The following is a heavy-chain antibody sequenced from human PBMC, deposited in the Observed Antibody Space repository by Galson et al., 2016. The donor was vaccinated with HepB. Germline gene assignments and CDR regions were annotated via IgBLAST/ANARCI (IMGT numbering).Heavy chain of an antibody. CDR2: INTDGAYI. V-gene: IGHV3-74*01. J-gene: IGHJ4*02. D-gene: IGHD2-2*01. CDR3: AGDVCGSTSCSLTYDY. CDR1: GFTFSRYW. Sequence: SLRLSCAASGFTFSRYWMHWVRQAPGEGLEWVSRINTDGAYISSADSVEGRFTISRDNAKNTPYLQMNSLRDEDTAVYYCAGDVCGSTSCSLTYDYWGRGALVTVSS.